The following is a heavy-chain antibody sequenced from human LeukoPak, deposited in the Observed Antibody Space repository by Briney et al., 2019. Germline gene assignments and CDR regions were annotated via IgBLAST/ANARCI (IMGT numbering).Heavy chain of an antibody. CDR3: ARDSAMGSPTLDY. V-gene: IGHV3-30-3*01. D-gene: IGHD5-18*01. J-gene: IGHJ4*02. CDR2: ISYDGSNK. Sequence: PGRSLRLSCAASGFTFSSYAMHWVRQAPGKGLEWVAVISYDGSNKYYADSVKGRFTISRDNSKNTLYLQMNSLRAEDTAVYYCARDSAMGSPTLDYWGQGTLVTVSS. CDR1: GFTFSSYA.